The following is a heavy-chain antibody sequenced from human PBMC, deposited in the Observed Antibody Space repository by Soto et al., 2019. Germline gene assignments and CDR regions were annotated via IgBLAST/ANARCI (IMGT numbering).Heavy chain of an antibody. D-gene: IGHD1-26*01. Sequence: GGSLRLSCAASGFTFSSYWMSWVRQVPGKGLEWVSLITWDGHKTYYADSVKGRFTISRDNNKNSLFLQMTSLTSEDTALYYCAQDLRYSGGSDYYHYGMDVWGQGTTVTVSS. V-gene: IGHV3-43*01. CDR3: AQDLRYSGGSDYYHYGMDV. J-gene: IGHJ6*02. CDR1: GFTFSSYW. CDR2: ITWDGHKT.